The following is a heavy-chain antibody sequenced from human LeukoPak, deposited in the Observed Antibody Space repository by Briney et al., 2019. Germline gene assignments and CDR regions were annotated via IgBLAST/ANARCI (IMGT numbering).Heavy chain of an antibody. J-gene: IGHJ6*03. CDR2: IIPILGIA. Sequence: SVKVSCKASGGTFSSYAISWVRQAPGQGLEWMGRIIPILGIANYAQKFQGRVTITADKSTSTAYMELSSLRSEDTAVYYCARDRVRSYCSSTSCYGYMDVWGKGTTVTVSS. V-gene: IGHV1-69*04. D-gene: IGHD2-2*01. CDR3: ARDRVRSYCSSTSCYGYMDV. CDR1: GGTFSSYA.